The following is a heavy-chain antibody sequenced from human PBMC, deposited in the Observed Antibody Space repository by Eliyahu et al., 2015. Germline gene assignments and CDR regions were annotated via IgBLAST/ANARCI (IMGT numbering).Heavy chain of an antibody. V-gene: IGHV4-34*02. D-gene: IGHD2-8*02. CDR3: VRGRRRFASGYNGLDV. Sequence: QVQLQQWGAGLLKPSETLSLTCGVHGGSFSGYYWIWIRQSPKKGXEWIGEITHGGRSNSNPSLNSRVAISIDTSNNQVSLNLGSVTAADTALYYCVRGRRRFASGYNGLDVWGQGTTVTVSS. CDR1: GGSFSGYY. J-gene: IGHJ6*02. CDR2: ITHGGRS.